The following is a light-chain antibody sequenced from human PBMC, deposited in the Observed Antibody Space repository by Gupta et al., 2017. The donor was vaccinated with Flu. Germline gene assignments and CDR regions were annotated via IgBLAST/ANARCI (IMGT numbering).Light chain of an antibody. CDR3: AVWDDSLSAWV. V-gene: IGLV1-47*01. CDR2: RNN. Sequence: QSLLPQPPSASGGPGPWVAIPWSRSSSNIGSDYVYCYQQLPGTAPKLLIYRNNQRPSGVPDRFSGSKSGTSASLAISGLRSEDEADYYCAVWDDSLSAWVFGGGTKLTVL. J-gene: IGLJ3*02. CDR1: SSNIGSDY.